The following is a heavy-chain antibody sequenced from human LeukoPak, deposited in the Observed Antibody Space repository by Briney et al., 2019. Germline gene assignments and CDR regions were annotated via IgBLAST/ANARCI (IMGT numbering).Heavy chain of an antibody. CDR3: ARVDCSSTRQYHYYGMDV. V-gene: IGHV4-59*01. Sequence: SETLSPTCTVSGGSISSFYWSWIRQPPGKGLEWIGYIYYSGSTNYNPSLKSRVTISVDTSKKQFSLKLSSVTAADTAVYYCARVDCSSTRQYHYYGMDVWGQGTTVTVSS. J-gene: IGHJ6*02. CDR2: IYYSGST. D-gene: IGHD2-2*01. CDR1: GGSISSFY.